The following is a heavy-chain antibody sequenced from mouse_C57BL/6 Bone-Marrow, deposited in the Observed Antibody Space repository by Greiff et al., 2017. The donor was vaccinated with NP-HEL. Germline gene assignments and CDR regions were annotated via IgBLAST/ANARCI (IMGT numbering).Heavy chain of an antibody. CDR3: ARYYYCSRGWYFDV. CDR1: GYTFTSYW. D-gene: IGHD1-1*01. CDR2: IDPNSGGT. Sequence: QVQLQQPGADLVKPGASVKLSCKASGYTFTSYWMHWVKQRPGRGLEWIGRIDPNSGGTKSNAKFKTKATLTADKPSSTAYMQLSSLTSEDSAVYYWARYYYCSRGWYFDVWGTGTTVTVSS. V-gene: IGHV1-72*01. J-gene: IGHJ1*03.